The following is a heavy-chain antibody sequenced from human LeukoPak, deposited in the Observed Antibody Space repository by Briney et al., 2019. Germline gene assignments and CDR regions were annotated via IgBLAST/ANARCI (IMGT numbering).Heavy chain of an antibody. CDR3: ARDTGLAHFDY. CDR2: IKQDGSEK. D-gene: IGHD6-19*01. J-gene: IGHJ4*02. V-gene: IGHV3-7*03. CDR1: GFTFSSYW. Sequence: GGSLRLSCAASGFTFSSYWMSWVRQAPGKGLEWVANIKQDGSEKYYVDSVKGRFTISRDNAKNSLCLQMNSLRAEDTAVYYCARDTGLAHFDYWGQGTLVTVSS.